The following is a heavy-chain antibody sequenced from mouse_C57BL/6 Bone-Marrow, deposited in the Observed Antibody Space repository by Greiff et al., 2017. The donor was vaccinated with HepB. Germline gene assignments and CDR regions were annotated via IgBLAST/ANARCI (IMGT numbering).Heavy chain of an antibody. D-gene: IGHD2-2*01. J-gene: IGHJ1*03. CDR2: ISNGGGST. CDR3: ARRGGLWLRRRYWYFDV. Sequence: EVKLVESGGGLVQPGGSLKLSCAASGFTFSDYYMYWVRQTPEKRLEWVAYISNGGGSTYYPDTVKGRFTISRDNAKNTLYLQMSRLKSEDTAMYYCARRGGLWLRRRYWYFDVWGTGTTVTVSS. V-gene: IGHV5-12*01. CDR1: GFTFSDYY.